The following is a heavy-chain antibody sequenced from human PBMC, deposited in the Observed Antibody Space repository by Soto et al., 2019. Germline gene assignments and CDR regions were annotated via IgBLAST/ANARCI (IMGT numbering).Heavy chain of an antibody. V-gene: IGHV3-30*18. CDR3: AKPYNWNAYGFDY. D-gene: IGHD1-20*01. CDR1: GFTFSIYG. J-gene: IGHJ4*02. Sequence: TGGSLRLSCAASGFTFSIYGMHWVRQAPGKGLEWVALTLYDGSKKYYADSVKGRFTISRDNSKNTLSLQMNSLRGEDTAVYYCAKPYNWNAYGFDYWGQGTLVTVSS. CDR2: TLYDGSKK.